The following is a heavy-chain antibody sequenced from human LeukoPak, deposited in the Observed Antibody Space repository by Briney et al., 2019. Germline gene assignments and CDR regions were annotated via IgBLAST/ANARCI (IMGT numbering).Heavy chain of an antibody. D-gene: IGHD4-17*01. CDR1: GFTVSSNY. Sequence: GGSLRLSCAASGFTVSSNYMSWVRQAPGKGLEWVSVIYSGGSTYYADSVKGRFTIFRDNSKNTLYLQMNSLRAEDTAVYYCARSPYGDYARYDFDYWGQGTLVTVSS. J-gene: IGHJ4*02. V-gene: IGHV3-66*01. CDR3: ARSPYGDYARYDFDY. CDR2: IYSGGST.